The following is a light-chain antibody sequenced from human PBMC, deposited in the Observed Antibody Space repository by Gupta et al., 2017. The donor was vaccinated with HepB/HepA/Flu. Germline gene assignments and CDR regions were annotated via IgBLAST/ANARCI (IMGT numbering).Light chain of an antibody. CDR2: AAS. CDR3: QHRDSTPRA. J-gene: IGKJ4*01. Sequence: DIQMTQSPSSLSASVGDRVTITCRASQRISSYLNWYQQKPGKAPKLLIYAASRVKSGVPSRFSGSGNGTDFTLTISRRQPEDYANCYCQHRDSTPRAFGRGTKVDIK. CDR1: QRISSY. V-gene: IGKV1-39*01.